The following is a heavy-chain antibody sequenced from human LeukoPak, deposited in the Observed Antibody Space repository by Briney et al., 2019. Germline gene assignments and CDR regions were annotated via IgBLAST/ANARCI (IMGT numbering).Heavy chain of an antibody. Sequence: GGSLRLSCVVSGFTLGTYGMHWVRQAPGKGLEWVTLISYDGSNKYYAESVRGRFTISRDNSKNTLYLQMNSVRTEDTAVYYCARETLRHFDYWGQGSLVTVSS. CDR1: GFTLGTYG. J-gene: IGHJ4*02. V-gene: IGHV3-30-3*01. CDR2: ISYDGSNK. D-gene: IGHD3-3*01. CDR3: ARETLRHFDY.